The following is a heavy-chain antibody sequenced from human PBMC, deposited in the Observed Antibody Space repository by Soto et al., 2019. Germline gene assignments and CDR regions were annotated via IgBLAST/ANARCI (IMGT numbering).Heavy chain of an antibody. CDR3: RAGGDYYDFWSGTSGDYYYMDV. J-gene: IGHJ6*03. CDR2: INPSGGST. D-gene: IGHD3-3*01. V-gene: IGHV1-46*01. CDR1: GYTFTSYY. Sequence: SVKVSCEASGYTFTSYYMHWVRQAPGQGLEWMGIINPSGGSTSYAQKFQGRVTMTRDTSTSTVYMELSSLRSEDTAVYYCRAGGDYYDFWSGTSGDYYYMDVWGKGTTVTVSS.